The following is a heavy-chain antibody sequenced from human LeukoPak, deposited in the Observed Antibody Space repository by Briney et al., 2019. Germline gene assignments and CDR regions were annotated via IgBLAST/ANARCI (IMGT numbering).Heavy chain of an antibody. CDR3: ARVLAGATYFDY. J-gene: IGHJ4*02. CDR1: GFIFSRFE. D-gene: IGHD1-26*01. CDR2: ISSSGSTM. V-gene: IGHV3-48*03. Sequence: GGSLRLSCAASGFIFSRFEMTWVRQAPGKGLEWVSYISSSGSTMYYADSLKGRITPSRDNAKNSLDLQMNSLRAEDTAIYYCARVLAGATYFDYWGQGTLVTVSS.